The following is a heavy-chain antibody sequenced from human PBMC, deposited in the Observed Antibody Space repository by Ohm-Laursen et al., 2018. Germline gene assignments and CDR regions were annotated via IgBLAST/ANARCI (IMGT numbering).Heavy chain of an antibody. CDR1: GGSISSYY. Sequence: SDTLSLTCTVSGGSISSYYWSWIRQPPGKGLEWIGYIYYSGSTNYNPPLKSRVTISVDTSKNQFSLKLSSVTAADTVVHYCARYSSSLYGMDVWGQGTTVTVSS. D-gene: IGHD6-13*01. CDR3: ARYSSSLYGMDV. CDR2: IYYSGST. J-gene: IGHJ6*02. V-gene: IGHV4-59*07.